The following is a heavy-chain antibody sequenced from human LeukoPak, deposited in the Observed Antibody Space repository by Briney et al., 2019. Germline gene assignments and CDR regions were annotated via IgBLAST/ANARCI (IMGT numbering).Heavy chain of an antibody. Sequence: GGSLRLSCAASGFTFSSYAMSWVRQAPRKGLEWVSAISGSGGSTYYADSVKGRFTISRDNSKNTLYLQMNSLRAEDTAVYYCAKGSGSSYDYVWGSSQGAFDIWGQGTMVTVSS. D-gene: IGHD3-16*01. CDR1: GFTFSSYA. CDR2: ISGSGGST. CDR3: AKGSGSSYDYVWGSSQGAFDI. J-gene: IGHJ3*02. V-gene: IGHV3-23*01.